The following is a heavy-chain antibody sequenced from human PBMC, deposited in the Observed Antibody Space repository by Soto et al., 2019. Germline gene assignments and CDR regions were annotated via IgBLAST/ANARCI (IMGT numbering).Heavy chain of an antibody. V-gene: IGHV4-28*01. Sequence: SETLSLTCAVSAYSMNRSQWFGWMRLPPGMGLAWIGYIYYNESTYYNPSLKSRVTMSVDRAKNQFSLKVRSVSAVDTGVYWWRRSITGSSFDYWGQGTLVTVSS. CDR1: AYSMNRSQW. D-gene: IGHD1-20*01. CDR3: RRSITGSSFDY. CDR2: IYYNEST. J-gene: IGHJ4*02.